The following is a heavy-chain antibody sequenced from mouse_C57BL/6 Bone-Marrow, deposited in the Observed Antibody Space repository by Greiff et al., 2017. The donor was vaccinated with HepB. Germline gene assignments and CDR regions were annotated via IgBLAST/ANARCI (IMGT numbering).Heavy chain of an antibody. CDR2: ISYDGSN. Sequence: EVQLQESGPGLVKPSQSLSLTCSVTRYSITSGYYWNWIRQFPGNKLEWMGYISYDGSNNYNPSLKNRISITRDTSKNQFFLKLNSVTTEDTATYYCARDDYVFDYWGQGTTLTVSS. CDR1: RYSITSGYY. J-gene: IGHJ2*01. D-gene: IGHD2-4*01. V-gene: IGHV3-6*01. CDR3: ARDDYVFDY.